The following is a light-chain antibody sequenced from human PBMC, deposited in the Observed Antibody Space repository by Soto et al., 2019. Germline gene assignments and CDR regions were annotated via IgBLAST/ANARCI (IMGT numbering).Light chain of an antibody. Sequence: EIVLTPSPATLSLSPVERATLSCRASQSVSSFLAWYQHKPGQAPRLVIYDAFNRATGIPARFSGSGSGTDFTLTISSLEPEDFAVYYCQQRSNWPSITFGQGTRLEIK. CDR2: DAF. V-gene: IGKV3-11*01. J-gene: IGKJ5*01. CDR1: QSVSSF. CDR3: QQRSNWPSIT.